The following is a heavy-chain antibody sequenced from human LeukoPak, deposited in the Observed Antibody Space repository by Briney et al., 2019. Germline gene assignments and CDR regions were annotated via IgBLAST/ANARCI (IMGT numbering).Heavy chain of an antibody. CDR1: GYTCTGYY. V-gene: IGHV1-2*02. D-gene: IGHD3-3*01. J-gene: IGHJ3*02. Sequence: GASVKVSCKASGYTCTGYYMHWVRQAPGQGLEWVGWINPNSGGTNYAQKFQGRVTMTRDTSISTAYMELSRLRSDDTAVYYCASFVGALRAFDIWGQGTMVTVSS. CDR3: ASFVGALRAFDI. CDR2: INPNSGGT.